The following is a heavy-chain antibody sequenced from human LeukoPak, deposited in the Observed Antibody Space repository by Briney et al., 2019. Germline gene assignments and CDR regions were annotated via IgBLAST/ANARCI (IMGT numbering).Heavy chain of an antibody. CDR2: IYYSGST. J-gene: IGHJ4*02. CDR3: ARGGSGYDLGY. CDR1: VGSISSGGYY. D-gene: IGHD5-12*01. V-gene: IGHV4-31*03. Sequence: SETLSLTCTVSVGSISSGGYYWSWIRQHPGKCLEWIGYIYYSGSTCYNPSLKSRVTISVDTSKNQFSLKLSSVTAADTAVYYCARGGSGYDLGYWGQGTLVTVSS.